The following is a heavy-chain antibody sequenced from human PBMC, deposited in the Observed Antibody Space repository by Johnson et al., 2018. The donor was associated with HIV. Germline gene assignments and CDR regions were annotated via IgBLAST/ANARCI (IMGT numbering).Heavy chain of an antibody. CDR1: GFTFRSYG. J-gene: IGHJ3*02. Sequence: QMQLVESGGGVVQPGRSLRLSCVASGFTFRSYGMHWVRQAPGKGLEWVAFVSYDGTNEFYADSVKGRFTVSRDSSKNTVFLQMNSLRPEDTAMYYCAAYYDFWSGSYTSGFDIWGQGTMVTVSS. CDR2: VSYDGTNE. CDR3: AAYYDFWSGSYTSGFDI. D-gene: IGHD3-3*01. V-gene: IGHV3-30*03.